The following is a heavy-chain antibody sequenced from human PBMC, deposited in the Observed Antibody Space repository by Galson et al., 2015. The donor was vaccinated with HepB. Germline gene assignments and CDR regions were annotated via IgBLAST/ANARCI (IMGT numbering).Heavy chain of an antibody. CDR1: GYTFTGYY. V-gene: IGHV1-2*02. CDR3: ATERQKTTVTKGTFDY. Sequence: SVKVSCKASGYTFTGYYMHWVRQAPGQGLEWMGWINPNSGGTNYAQKFQGRVTMTRDTSITTAYMELSRLTSDDTAVYYCATERQKTTVTKGTFDYWGQGTLVTVSS. J-gene: IGHJ4*02. D-gene: IGHD4-11*01. CDR2: INPNSGGT.